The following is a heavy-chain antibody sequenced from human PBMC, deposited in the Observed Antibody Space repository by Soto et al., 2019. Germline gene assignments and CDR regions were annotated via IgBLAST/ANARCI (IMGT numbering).Heavy chain of an antibody. Sequence: EVQLLESGGGLVQPGGSLRLSCAASGFIFNAYAMTWVRQAPGKGLEWVSAIGGSGGNTYYAASVKGRFTISRDNSKDTVDLEMNRLRVDDTAVCFCARVASDYINSADHWGQGILVAVSS. CDR1: GFIFNAYA. CDR2: IGGSGGNT. J-gene: IGHJ4*02. CDR3: ARVASDYINSADH. D-gene: IGHD4-4*01. V-gene: IGHV3-23*01.